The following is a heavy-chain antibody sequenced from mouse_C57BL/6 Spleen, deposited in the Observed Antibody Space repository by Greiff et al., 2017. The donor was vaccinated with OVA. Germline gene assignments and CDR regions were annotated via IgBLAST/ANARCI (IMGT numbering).Heavy chain of an antibody. V-gene: IGHV2-5*01. CDR1: GFSLTSYG. D-gene: IGHD2-3*01. CDR2: IWRGGST. J-gene: IGHJ2*01. Sequence: VKLVESGPGLVQPSQSLSITCTVSGFSLTSYGVHWVRQSPGKGLEWLGVIWRGGSTDYNAAFMSRLSITKDNSKSQVFFKMNSLQADDTAIYYCAKNDGYYRGNFDYWGQGTTLTVPS. CDR3: AKNDGYYRGNFDY.